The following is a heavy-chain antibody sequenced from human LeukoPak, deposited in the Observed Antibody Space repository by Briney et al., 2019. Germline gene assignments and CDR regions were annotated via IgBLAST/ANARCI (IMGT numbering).Heavy chain of an antibody. CDR1: GFTFSSYQ. J-gene: IGHJ4*02. CDR3: ARVSGDGYNYFDY. Sequence: PGGSLRLSCAASGFTFSSYQMNWVHQAPGKGLEWVSYISRSTIYYADSVKGRFTISRDNAKNSLYLQMNSLRAEDTAVYYCARVSGDGYNYFDYWGQGTLVTVSS. D-gene: IGHD5-24*01. CDR2: ISRSTI. V-gene: IGHV3-48*03.